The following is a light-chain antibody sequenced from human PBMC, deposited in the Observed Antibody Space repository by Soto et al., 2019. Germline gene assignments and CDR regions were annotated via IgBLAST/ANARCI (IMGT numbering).Light chain of an antibody. CDR1: SSNIGGNT. Sequence: QPVLTQPPSASGTPGQRVTISCSGSSSNIGGNTVSWYQQLPGTAPKLLIYSNNQRPSGVPDRFSGSKSGTSASLAISGLQSEDEADYYCVAWDGSLKGVFFGGGTKLTVL. J-gene: IGLJ2*01. CDR3: VAWDGSLKGVF. V-gene: IGLV1-44*01. CDR2: SNN.